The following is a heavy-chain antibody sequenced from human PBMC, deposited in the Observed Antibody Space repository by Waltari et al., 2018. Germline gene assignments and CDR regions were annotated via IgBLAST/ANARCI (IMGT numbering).Heavy chain of an antibody. CDR2: LNYNVAIK. V-gene: IGHV3-23*01. Sequence: EGQLLESGGSLVPPGGSLTLSCLDSGVSFENDARSWVRQAPGGGLELVASLNYNVAIKHYSASVEGRFVISRDNSKNMLYLEMSSLRVEDTAVYYCAKDVSWYTESGFFIDWGRGTLVTVSS. CDR1: GVSFENDA. CDR3: AKDVSWYTESGFFID. D-gene: IGHD1-26*01. J-gene: IGHJ1*01.